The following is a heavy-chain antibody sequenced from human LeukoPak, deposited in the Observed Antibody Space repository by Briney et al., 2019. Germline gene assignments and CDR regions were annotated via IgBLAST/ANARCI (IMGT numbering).Heavy chain of an antibody. J-gene: IGHJ4*02. Sequence: HPGGSLRLSCAASGFSFNMYGMNWVRQAPGKGLEWVGFIRSKAYGGTTEYAASVKGRFTISRDDSKSIAYLQMNSLKTEDTAVYYCTRDGPDYYDSSGSDYWGQGTLVTVSS. CDR2: IRSKAYGGTT. CDR3: TRDGPDYYDSSGSDY. V-gene: IGHV3-49*04. CDR1: GFSFNMYG. D-gene: IGHD3-22*01.